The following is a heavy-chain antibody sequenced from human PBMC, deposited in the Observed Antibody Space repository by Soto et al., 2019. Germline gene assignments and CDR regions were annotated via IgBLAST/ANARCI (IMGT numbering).Heavy chain of an antibody. CDR1: GGSISSYY. V-gene: IGHV4-59*12. Sequence: SETLSLTCTVSGGSISSYYWSWIRQPPGKGLEWIGYIYYSGSTNYNPSLKSRVTISVDTSKNQFSLKLSSVTAADMAVYYCARRPRGYSYGLNYWGQGTLVTVSS. D-gene: IGHD5-18*01. CDR2: IYYSGST. J-gene: IGHJ4*02. CDR3: ARRPRGYSYGLNY.